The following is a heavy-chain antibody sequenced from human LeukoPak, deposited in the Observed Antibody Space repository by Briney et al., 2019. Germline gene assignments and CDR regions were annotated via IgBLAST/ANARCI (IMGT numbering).Heavy chain of an antibody. Sequence: ASVKVSCKASGYTFTSYDINWVRQATGQGLEWMGWMNPNSGNTGYAQKFQGRVTITRNTSISTAYMELSSLRSEDTAVYYCARDQNPTAPYYGSGTDNIKPNDYWGQGTLVTVSS. CDR2: MNPNSGNT. D-gene: IGHD3-10*01. CDR1: GYTFTSYD. CDR3: ARDQNPTAPYYGSGTDNIKPNDY. J-gene: IGHJ4*02. V-gene: IGHV1-8*03.